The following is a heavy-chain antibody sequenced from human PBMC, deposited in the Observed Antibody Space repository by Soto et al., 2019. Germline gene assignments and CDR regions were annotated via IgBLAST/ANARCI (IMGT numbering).Heavy chain of an antibody. J-gene: IGHJ6*02. CDR1: GGSISSYY. V-gene: IGHV4-59*01. CDR2: IYYSGST. D-gene: IGHD1-26*01. CDR3: ARGDGSVTAGYYYYGMDV. Sequence: PXETLSLTCTVSGGSISSYYWSWIRQPPGKGLEWIAYIYYSGSTNYNPSLKSRVTISVDTSKNQFSLKLSSVTAADTAVYYCARGDGSVTAGYYYYGMDVWGQGTTVTVSS.